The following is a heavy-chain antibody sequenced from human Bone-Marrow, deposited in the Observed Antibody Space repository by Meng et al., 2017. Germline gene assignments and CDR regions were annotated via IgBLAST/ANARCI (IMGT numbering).Heavy chain of an antibody. CDR2: IYPGDSDT. Sequence: GESLKISCKGSGYSFTSYWLGLVRQMPGKGLEWMGIIYPGDSDTRYSPSFQGQITISEDKSISTAYLRWSSLKASDTAMYYCARPLLSSSWYEGYYYYYYGMDVWGQGTTVTVSS. J-gene: IGHJ6*02. CDR3: ARPLLSSSWYEGYYYYYYGMDV. CDR1: GYSFTSYW. D-gene: IGHD6-13*01. V-gene: IGHV5-51*01.